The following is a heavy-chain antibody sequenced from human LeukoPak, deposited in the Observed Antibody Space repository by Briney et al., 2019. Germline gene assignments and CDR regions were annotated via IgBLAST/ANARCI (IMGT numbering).Heavy chain of an antibody. V-gene: IGHV4-4*08. CDR2: IYSSGST. CDR1: GGSISDNY. Sequence: SETLSLTCTVSGGSISDNYWSWIRQPPGKGPEWIGYIYSSGSTNYNPSLKSRVTISVDTSKNQFSLKLSSVTAADTAVYYCAKCSTYWFDPWGQGTLATVSS. J-gene: IGHJ5*02. CDR3: AKCSTYWFDP. D-gene: IGHD1-1*01.